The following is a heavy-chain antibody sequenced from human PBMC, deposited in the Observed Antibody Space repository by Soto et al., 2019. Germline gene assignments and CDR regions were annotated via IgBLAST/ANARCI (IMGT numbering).Heavy chain of an antibody. Sequence: QVQLVQSGAEVKKPGSSVKVSCKASGGTFSSYAISWVRQAPGQGLEWMGGIIPIFGTANYAQKFQGRVTITSDDSTSTAYMGLSSLRSEDTAVYYCARGLGIVGATGDAFDIWGQGTMVTVSS. CDR1: GGTFSSYA. CDR3: ARGLGIVGATGDAFDI. D-gene: IGHD1-26*01. J-gene: IGHJ3*02. CDR2: IIPIFGTA. V-gene: IGHV1-69*01.